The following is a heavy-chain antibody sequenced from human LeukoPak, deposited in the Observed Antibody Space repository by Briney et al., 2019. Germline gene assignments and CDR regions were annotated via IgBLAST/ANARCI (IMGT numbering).Heavy chain of an antibody. D-gene: IGHD4-23*01. CDR2: IIPILGIA. CDR1: GGTFSSYA. CDR3: ARDRLYNVVTPDAFDI. V-gene: IGHV1-69*04. Sequence: GASVKVSCKASGGTFSSYAISWVRQAPGQGLEWMGRIIPILGIANYAQKFQGRVTITADKSTSTAYMELSSLRSEDTAVYYCARDRLYNVVTPDAFDIWGQGTMVTVSS. J-gene: IGHJ3*02.